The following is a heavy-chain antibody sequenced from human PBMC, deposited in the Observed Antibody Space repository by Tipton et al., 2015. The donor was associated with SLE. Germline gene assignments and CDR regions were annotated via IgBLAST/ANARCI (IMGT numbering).Heavy chain of an antibody. J-gene: IGHJ4*02. V-gene: IGHV1-18*01. CDR1: GYTFTSYG. CDR2: ISAYNGNT. CDR3: AGVFIAAAPGYFDY. Sequence: QLVQSGAEVKKPGASVKVSCKASGYTFTSYGISWVRQAPGQGLEWMGWISAYNGNTNYAQKPQGRVTMTTDTSTSTAYMELRSLRSDDTAVYYCAGVFIAAAPGYFDYWGQGTLVTVSS. D-gene: IGHD6-13*01.